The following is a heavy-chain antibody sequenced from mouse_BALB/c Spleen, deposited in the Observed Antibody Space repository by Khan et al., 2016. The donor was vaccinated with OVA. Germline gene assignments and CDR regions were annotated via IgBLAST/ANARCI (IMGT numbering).Heavy chain of an antibody. CDR2: ILPGSGST. Sequence: QVQLQQSGAELMKPGASVKISCKATGYTFSSYWIEWIKQRPGHGLEWMGEILPGSGSTRYNEKLMGKATITADTSSNTAYMQLSSLTSEDSAVFYCARGLRPDLYFDVWGAGTPVTVSS. V-gene: IGHV1-9*01. J-gene: IGHJ1*01. CDR3: ARGLRPDLYFDV. D-gene: IGHD3-1*01. CDR1: GYTFSSYW.